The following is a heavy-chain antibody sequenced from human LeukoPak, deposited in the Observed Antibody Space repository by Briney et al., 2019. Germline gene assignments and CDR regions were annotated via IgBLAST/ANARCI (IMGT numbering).Heavy chain of an antibody. V-gene: IGHV3-23*01. D-gene: IGHD3-3*01. Sequence: PGGSLRLSCAASTFSFSRYPMGWVRQAPGKGLEWVSGISAGGDGTYHADPVKGRFTISRDNSKNTLFLQMNSLKTEDTAVYYCTTDSEWLITTDYWGQGTLVTVSS. J-gene: IGHJ4*02. CDR3: TTDSEWLITTDY. CDR2: ISAGGDGT. CDR1: TFSFSRYP.